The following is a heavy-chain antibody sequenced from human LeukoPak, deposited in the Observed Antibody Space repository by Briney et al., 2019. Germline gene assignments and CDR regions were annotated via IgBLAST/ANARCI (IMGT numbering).Heavy chain of an antibody. V-gene: IGHV1-69*01. CDR1: GGTFSSYA. D-gene: IGHD2-2*01. CDR2: IIPIFGTA. Sequence: GSSVKVSCKASGGTFSSYAISWVRQAPGQGLEWMGGIIPIFGTANYAQKFQGRVTITADESTSTAYMELSSLRSEDTAVYYCASKCSSTSCYYFDYWGQGTLVTVFS. J-gene: IGHJ4*02. CDR3: ASKCSSTSCYYFDY.